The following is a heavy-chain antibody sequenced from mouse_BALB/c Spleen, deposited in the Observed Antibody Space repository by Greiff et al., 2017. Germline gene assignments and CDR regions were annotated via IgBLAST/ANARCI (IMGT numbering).Heavy chain of an antibody. D-gene: IGHD1-2*01. V-gene: IGHV1-4*02. Sequence: VQLQQSAAELARPGASVKMSCKASGYTFTSYTMHWVKQRPGQGLEWIGYINPSSGYTEYNQKFKDKTTLTADKSSSTAYMQLSSLTSEDSAVYYCARPLRLRDAMDYWGQGTSVTVSS. J-gene: IGHJ4*01. CDR3: ARPLRLRDAMDY. CDR2: INPSSGYT. CDR1: GYTFTSYT.